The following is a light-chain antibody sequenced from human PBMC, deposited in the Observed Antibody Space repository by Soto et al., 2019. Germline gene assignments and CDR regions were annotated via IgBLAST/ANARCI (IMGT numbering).Light chain of an antibody. CDR2: AAS. Sequence: DIQMTQSPSSLSASVGDRVTITCRAGQYIGRYLNWYQQKPGKAPKLLIYAASSLHSGVPSRFSGSGSGTEFTLTISSLQSEDFVVYYCQQYNNWPPWTFGQGTKVDIK. J-gene: IGKJ1*01. CDR3: QQYNNWPPWT. CDR1: QYIGRY. V-gene: IGKV1-39*01.